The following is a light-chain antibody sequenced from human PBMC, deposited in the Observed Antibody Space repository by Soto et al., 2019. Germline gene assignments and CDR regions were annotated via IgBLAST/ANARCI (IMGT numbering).Light chain of an antibody. J-gene: IGKJ1*01. V-gene: IGKV3D-15*01. CDR2: EAS. CDR1: QSVGRN. Sequence: EVVMTQSPATVPVSLGVRVTLSCRASQSVGRNLAWYQQKPGQPPRLLIYEASSRDTGVPTRFSGSGSGTEFTLTLTSLQSEDFAVYYCQQYNHWPPWTFGQGTKVEV. CDR3: QQYNHWPPWT.